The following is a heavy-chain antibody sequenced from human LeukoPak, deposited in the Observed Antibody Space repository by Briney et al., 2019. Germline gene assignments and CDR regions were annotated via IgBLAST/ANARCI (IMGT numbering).Heavy chain of an antibody. CDR2: INHSGST. J-gene: IGHJ4*02. Sequence: SETLSLTCAVYGGSFSGYYWSWIRQPPGKGLEWIGEINHSGSTNYNPSLKSRVTISVDTSKNQFSLKLSSVTAADTAVYYCARGRSWYGDSYFDYWGQGTLVTVSS. CDR3: ARGRSWYGDSYFDY. D-gene: IGHD4-17*01. V-gene: IGHV4-34*01. CDR1: GGSFSGYY.